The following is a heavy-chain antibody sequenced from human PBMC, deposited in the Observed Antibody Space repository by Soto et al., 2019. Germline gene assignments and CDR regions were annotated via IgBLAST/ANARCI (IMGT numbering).Heavy chain of an antibody. V-gene: IGHV3-23*01. CDR3: AKEVSLGSTVDLGY. CDR2: ISGSGGST. CDR1: GFTFSIFA. J-gene: IGHJ4*02. D-gene: IGHD7-27*01. Sequence: GLLRLSCAASGFTFSIFAMSWVRQSPGKGLEWVSTISGSGGSTYYADAVKGRFTISRDNSMGTLYLQMKSLRVEDTAIYYCAKEVSLGSTVDLGYWGQGALVTVSS.